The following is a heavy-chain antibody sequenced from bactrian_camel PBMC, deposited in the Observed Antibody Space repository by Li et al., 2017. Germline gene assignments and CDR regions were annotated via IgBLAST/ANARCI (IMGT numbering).Heavy chain of an antibody. V-gene: IGHV3S53*01. CDR3: AADEMGCIENVY. D-gene: IGHD1*01. Sequence: HVQLVESGGGLVQPGGSLTLSCEASGEGFGRYCMAWFRQVPGKDREGIAVIDKDGRTNYADSVTGRFTISKDLAKNTLYLQMNSLKPEDTAMYYCAADEMGCIENVYRGQGTQVTVS. CDR1: GEGFGRYC. CDR2: IDKDGRT. J-gene: IGHJ4*01.